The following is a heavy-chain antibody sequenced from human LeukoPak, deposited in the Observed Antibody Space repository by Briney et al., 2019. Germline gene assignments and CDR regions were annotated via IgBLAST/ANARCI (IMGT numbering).Heavy chain of an antibody. J-gene: IGHJ4*02. D-gene: IGHD1-7*01. CDR3: ARGARTTGLQVAPGGY. CDR2: IDPNSGGT. V-gene: IGHV1-2*02. CDR1: GYTFNGYY. Sequence: ASVKVSCKASGYTFNGYYKHWVRQAPGQELEWMGWIDPNSGGTNYAQKFQGRVTMTRDTSISTAYMELSRLRSDDTAVYYCARGARTTGLQVAPGGYWDQGTLVTVSS.